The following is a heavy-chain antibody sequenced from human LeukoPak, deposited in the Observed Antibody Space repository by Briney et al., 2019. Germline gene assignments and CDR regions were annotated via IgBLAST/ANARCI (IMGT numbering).Heavy chain of an antibody. V-gene: IGHV3-23*01. J-gene: IGHJ4*02. D-gene: IGHD1-26*01. CDR1: GFTFSSYA. CDR3: AKASGSYFERSYFDY. Sequence: PGESLRLSCAVSGFTFSSYAMSWVRQAPGKGLEWVSAISGSGGSTYYADSVKGRFTISRDNSKNTLYLQMNSLRAEDTAVYYCAKASGSYFERSYFDYWGQGTLVTVSS. CDR2: ISGSGGST.